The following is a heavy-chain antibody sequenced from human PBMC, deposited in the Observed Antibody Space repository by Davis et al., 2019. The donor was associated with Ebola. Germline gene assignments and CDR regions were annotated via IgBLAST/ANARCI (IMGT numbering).Heavy chain of an antibody. J-gene: IGHJ6*02. CDR3: AGAKDGYNYYYYYGMDV. CDR2: INHSGST. CDR1: GGSFSGYY. D-gene: IGHD5-24*01. V-gene: IGHV4-34*01. Sequence: SETLSLTCAVYGGSFSGYYWSWIRQPPGKGLEWIGEINHSGSTNYNPSLKSRVTISVDTSKNQFSLKLSSVTAADTAVYYCAGAKDGYNYYYYYGMDVWGQGTTVTVSS.